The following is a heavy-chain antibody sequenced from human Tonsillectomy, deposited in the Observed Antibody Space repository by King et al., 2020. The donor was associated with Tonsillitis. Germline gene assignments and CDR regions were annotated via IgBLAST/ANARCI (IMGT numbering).Heavy chain of an antibody. J-gene: IGHJ3*02. D-gene: IGHD1-26*01. Sequence: VQLVESGGGLVQPGGSLRLSCAASGFTFSNYWMHWVRQAPGKGLVWVSCISSDGSTTSYADSVKGRFTISRDNAKNTLYLQMNSLRAEETAVYYCARAPSESYMTFWYQEREENAFDIWGPGTMVTVSS. V-gene: IGHV3-74*01. CDR1: GFTFSNYW. CDR3: ARAPSESYMTFWYQEREENAFDI. CDR2: ISSDGSTT.